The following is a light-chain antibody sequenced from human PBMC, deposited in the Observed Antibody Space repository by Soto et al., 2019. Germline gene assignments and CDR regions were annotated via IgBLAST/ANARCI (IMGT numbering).Light chain of an antibody. CDR1: SSDVGGYNY. CDR2: EVS. Sequence: QSVLTQPPSASGSPGQSVTISCTGTSSDVGGYNYVSWYQQHPGKAPKLMIYEVSKRPSGVPDRFSGSKSGNTASLTVSGLQAEDEADYYCSSYADNNAVVFGGGTKVTVL. J-gene: IGLJ2*01. V-gene: IGLV2-8*01. CDR3: SSYADNNAVV.